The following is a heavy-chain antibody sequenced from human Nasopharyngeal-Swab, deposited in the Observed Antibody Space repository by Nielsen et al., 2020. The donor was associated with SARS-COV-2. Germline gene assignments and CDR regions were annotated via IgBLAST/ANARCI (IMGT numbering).Heavy chain of an antibody. CDR2: IYYSGST. D-gene: IGHD3-9*01. Sequence: RQAPGKGVEWIGYIYYSGSTYYNPSLRSRVTISVDTSKNQFSLTLSSVTAADTAVYYCARAHYYDILTGYFLPGMGVMDVWGKGTTVPSP. CDR3: ARAHYYDILTGYFLPGMGVMDV. J-gene: IGHJ6*03. V-gene: IGHV4-30-4*01.